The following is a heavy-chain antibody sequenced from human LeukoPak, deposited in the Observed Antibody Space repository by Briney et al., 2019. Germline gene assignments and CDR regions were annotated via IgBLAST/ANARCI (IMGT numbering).Heavy chain of an antibody. CDR1: GYTFTGYY. V-gene: IGHV1-2*02. CDR3: ARGFIAVAGTLTFDI. D-gene: IGHD6-19*01. J-gene: IGHJ3*02. CDR2: INPNSGGT. Sequence: ASVKVSCKASGYTFTGYYMHWVRQAPGQGLEWMGWINPNSGGTNYAQKFQGRVTMTRDTSISTAYMELSRLRSDDTAVYYCARGFIAVAGTLTFDIWGQGTMVTVSS.